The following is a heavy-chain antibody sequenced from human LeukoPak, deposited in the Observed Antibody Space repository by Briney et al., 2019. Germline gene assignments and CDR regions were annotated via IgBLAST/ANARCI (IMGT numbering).Heavy chain of an antibody. CDR1: GFTFDDFG. CDR3: AKDRDDYDDDC. D-gene: IGHD4-17*01. J-gene: IGHJ4*02. CDR2: IRSDGTNK. V-gene: IGHV3-30*02. Sequence: GGSLRLSCAASGFTFDDFGMHWVRQAPGKGLEWVALIRSDGTNKYYVDSVKGRFTISRDNSKNTLYLQMTSLRVEDTAVYYSAKDRDDYDDDCWGQGILVTVST.